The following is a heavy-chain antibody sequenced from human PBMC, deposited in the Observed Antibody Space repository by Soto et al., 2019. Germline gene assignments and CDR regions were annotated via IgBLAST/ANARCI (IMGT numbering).Heavy chain of an antibody. V-gene: IGHV1-3*01. Sequence: GXSEKVSCKASGYTFTSYAMNWVRQAPGQRLEWMGWINAGNGNTKYSQKFQGRVTITRDTSASTAYMELSSLRSEDTAVYYCARRVAVATSDAFDIWGQGTMVTVSS. CDR3: ARRVAVATSDAFDI. CDR2: INAGNGNT. CDR1: GYTFTSYA. J-gene: IGHJ3*02. D-gene: IGHD6-19*01.